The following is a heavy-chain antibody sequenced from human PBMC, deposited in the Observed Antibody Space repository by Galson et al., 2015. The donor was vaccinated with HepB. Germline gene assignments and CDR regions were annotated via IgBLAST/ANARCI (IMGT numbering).Heavy chain of an antibody. CDR3: ARDENLYSSGWFEYYYYYMDV. J-gene: IGHJ6*03. D-gene: IGHD6-19*01. CDR2: ISSSSSTI. CDR1: GFTFSSYS. V-gene: IGHV3-48*01. Sequence: SLRLSCAASGFTFSSYSMNWVRQAPGKGLEWVSYISSSSSTIYYADSVKGRFTISRDNAKNSLYLQMNSLRAEDTAVYYCARDENLYSSGWFEYYYYYMDVWGKGTTVTVSS.